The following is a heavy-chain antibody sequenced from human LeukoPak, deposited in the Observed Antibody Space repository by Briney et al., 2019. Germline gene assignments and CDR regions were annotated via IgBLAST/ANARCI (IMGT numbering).Heavy chain of an antibody. Sequence: GGSLRLSCAASGLTFSNYAMSWVRQAPGKGLEWVSAIGASDGTTYYADSVRGRFTISRDNSKNTLYLQMNSLRAEDTAVYFCSGTLVRGRYGIWGQGTMVTVSS. D-gene: IGHD3-10*01. CDR3: SGTLVRGRYGI. CDR1: GLTFSNYA. CDR2: IGASDGTT. J-gene: IGHJ3*02. V-gene: IGHV3-23*01.